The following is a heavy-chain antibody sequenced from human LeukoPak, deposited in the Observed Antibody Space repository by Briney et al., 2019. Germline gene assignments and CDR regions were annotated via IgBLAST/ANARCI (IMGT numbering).Heavy chain of an antibody. J-gene: IGHJ4*02. CDR3: AKRGVVIRVILVGFHKEAYYFDS. Sequence: GGSLRLSCAVSGITLSNYGMSWVRHAPRKGLEWVAGISDSGGRTTYADPVKGRFTISRDNPTNTLYLQMNSLRAEDTAVYFCAKRGVVIRVILVGFHKEAYYFDSWGQGALVTVSS. CDR1: GITLSNYG. CDR2: ISDSGGRT. D-gene: IGHD3-22*01. V-gene: IGHV3-23*01.